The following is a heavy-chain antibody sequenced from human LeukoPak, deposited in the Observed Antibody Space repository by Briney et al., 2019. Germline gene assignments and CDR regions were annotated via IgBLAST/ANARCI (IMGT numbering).Heavy chain of an antibody. D-gene: IGHD1-26*01. CDR2: INHTGST. CDR3: ARGRVGATSPFDY. Sequence: PSETLSLTCAVYGGSFSGYSWTWIRQPPGKGLEWIGEINHTGSTSYNPSLKSRVTISVDTSKTQFSLNLSSVTAADSALYYCARGRVGATSPFDYWGQGTLVTVSS. J-gene: IGHJ4*02. CDR1: GGSFSGYS. V-gene: IGHV4-34*01.